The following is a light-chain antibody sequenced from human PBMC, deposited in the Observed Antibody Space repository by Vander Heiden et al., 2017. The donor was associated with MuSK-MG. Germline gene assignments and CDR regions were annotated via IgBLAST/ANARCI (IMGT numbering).Light chain of an antibody. J-gene: IGKJ1*01. CDR3: QQYNSYS. V-gene: IGKV1-5*03. CDR2: KAS. CDR1: QSISSW. Sequence: DIQMTQSPSTLSASVGDRVTITCRASQSISSWLAWDQQKPGKAPKLLIYKASSLESGVQSRFSGSGSGTEFTLTISSLQTDDFATYYGQQYNSYSFGQGTKVEIK.